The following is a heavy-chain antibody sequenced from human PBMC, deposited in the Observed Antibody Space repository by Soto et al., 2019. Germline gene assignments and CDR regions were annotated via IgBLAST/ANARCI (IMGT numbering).Heavy chain of an antibody. V-gene: IGHV1-2*04. CDR1: GYTFTGYY. CDR3: ALPLGSGYYYAFDY. Sequence: ASVKVSCKASGYTFTGYYMHWVRQAPGQGLEWMGWINPNSGGTNYAQKFQGWVTMTRDTSISTAYMELSRLRSDDTAVYYCALPLGSGYYYAFDYWGQGPLVTVSS. CDR2: INPNSGGT. D-gene: IGHD3-22*01. J-gene: IGHJ4*02.